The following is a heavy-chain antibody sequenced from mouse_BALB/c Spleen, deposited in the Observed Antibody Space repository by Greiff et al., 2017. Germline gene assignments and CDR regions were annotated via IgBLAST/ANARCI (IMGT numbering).Heavy chain of an antibody. D-gene: IGHD2-1*01. CDR2: ISYSGST. V-gene: IGHV3-2*02. CDR3: AYGNLYAMDY. CDR1: GYSITSDYA. Sequence: DVQLQESGPGLVKPSQSLSLTCTVTGYSITSDYAWNWIRQFPGNKLEWMGYISYSGSTSYNPSLKSRISITRDTSKNQFFLQLNSVTTEDTATYYCAYGNLYAMDYWGQGTSVTVSS. J-gene: IGHJ4*01.